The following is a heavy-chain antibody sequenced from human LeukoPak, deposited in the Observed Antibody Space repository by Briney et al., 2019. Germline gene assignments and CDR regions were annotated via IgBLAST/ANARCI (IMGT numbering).Heavy chain of an antibody. CDR3: ASEYSPNY. V-gene: IGHV3-21*01. J-gene: IGHJ4*02. D-gene: IGHD6-6*01. CDR1: GFTFSSYT. CDR2: ISSSSSYI. Sequence: GGSLRLSCAAPGFTFSSYTMNWVRQAPGKGLEWVSSISSSSSYIFYADSLKGRFTISRDNAKNSLYLQMNSLRAEDTAVYYCASEYSPNYWGQGTLVTVSS.